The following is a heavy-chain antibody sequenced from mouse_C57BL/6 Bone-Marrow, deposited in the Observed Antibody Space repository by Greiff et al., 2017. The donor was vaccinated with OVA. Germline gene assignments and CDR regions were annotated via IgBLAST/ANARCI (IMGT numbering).Heavy chain of an antibody. CDR1: GYTFTSYG. D-gene: IGHD3-2*02. CDR2: IYPRSGNT. V-gene: IGHV1-81*01. CDR3: ARSGELRPPFAY. Sequence: LVESGAELARPGASVKLSCKASGYTFTSYGISWVKQRTGQGLEWIGEIYPRSGNTYYNEKFKGKATLTADKSSSTAYMELRSLTSEDSAVYVCARSGELRPPFAYWGKGTLVTVSA. J-gene: IGHJ3*01.